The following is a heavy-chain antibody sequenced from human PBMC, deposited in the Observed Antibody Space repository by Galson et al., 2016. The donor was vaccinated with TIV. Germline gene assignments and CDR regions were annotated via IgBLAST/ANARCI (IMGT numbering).Heavy chain of an antibody. Sequence: SLRLSCAASGFVFSPYALHWVRQAPGKGLEWVALISVDGTKKYYADSVTGRFTVSRDNSRNAVYLQMSSLRPDDTAVYYCASETTFYDGGASGTVGFWGQGTLVTVSS. CDR2: ISVDGTKK. CDR3: ASETTFYDGGASGTVGF. CDR1: GFVFSPYA. V-gene: IGHV3-30*04. J-gene: IGHJ4*02. D-gene: IGHD2/OR15-2a*01.